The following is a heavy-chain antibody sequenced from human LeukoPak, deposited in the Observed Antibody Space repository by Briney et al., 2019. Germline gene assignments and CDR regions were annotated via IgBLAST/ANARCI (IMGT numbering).Heavy chain of an antibody. CDR2: INHSGST. V-gene: IGHV4-34*01. CDR1: GGSFSGYY. J-gene: IGHJ4*02. Sequence: SETLSLTCAVYGGSFSGYYWSWIRQPPGKGLEWIGEINHSGSTNYNPSLKSRVTISVDTSKNQFSLKLSSVTAADTAVYYCARLGSLWLDYWGQGTLVTVSS. D-gene: IGHD5-18*01. CDR3: ARLGSLWLDY.